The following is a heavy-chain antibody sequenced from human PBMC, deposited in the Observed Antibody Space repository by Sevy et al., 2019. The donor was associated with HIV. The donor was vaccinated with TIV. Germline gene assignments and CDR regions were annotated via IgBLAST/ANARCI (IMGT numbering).Heavy chain of an antibody. CDR1: GYSFTSYW. V-gene: IGHV5-51*01. CDR3: ARTTHYYYYDSSGYYPFDY. Sequence: GDSLKISCKGSGYSFTSYWIGCVRQMPGKGLEWMGIIYPGDSDTRYSPSFQGQVTISADKSISTAYLQWSSLKASDTAMYYCARTTHYYYYDSSGYYPFDYWGQGTLVTVSS. D-gene: IGHD3-22*01. J-gene: IGHJ4*02. CDR2: IYPGDSDT.